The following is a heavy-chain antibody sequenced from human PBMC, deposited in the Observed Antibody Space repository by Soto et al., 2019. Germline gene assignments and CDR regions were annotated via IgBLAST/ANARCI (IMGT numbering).Heavy chain of an antibody. V-gene: IGHV1-18*04. CDR1: GYTFTSYG. D-gene: IGHD6-19*01. CDR2: ISAYNGNT. CDR3: ARDSLAVVAGTEVWFYP. J-gene: IGHJ5*02. Sequence: QVQLVQSGAEVKKPGASVKVSCKASGYTFTSYGISWVRQAPGQGLEWMGWISAYNGNTNYAQKLQGRVTMTTDTSTRTADMELRSLRSDYTDVYYFARDSLAVVAGTEVWFYPWGQGTPVTVSS.